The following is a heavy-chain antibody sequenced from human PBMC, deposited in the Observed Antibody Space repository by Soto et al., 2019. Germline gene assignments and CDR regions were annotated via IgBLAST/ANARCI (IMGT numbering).Heavy chain of an antibody. Sequence: QLQLQESGPGLVKPSETLSLTCNVSGGSISSSSYYWGWIRQPPGKGLEWIGSIYYTGTTYYNPPLKCRVPISVDTSNNQFSLKLSSVTAADTSVYYSARLKGAYFTSTYDGFVPWGQRIKVTVSS. J-gene: IGHJ5*02. CDR3: ARLKGAYFTSTYDGFVP. CDR2: IYYTGTT. V-gene: IGHV4-39*01. CDR1: GGSISSSSYY. D-gene: IGHD4-4*01.